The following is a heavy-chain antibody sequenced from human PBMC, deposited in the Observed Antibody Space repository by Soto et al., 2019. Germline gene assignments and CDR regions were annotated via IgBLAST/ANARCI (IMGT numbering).Heavy chain of an antibody. CDR2: VYYTGSP. Sequence: QVQLQESGPGLVRPSETLSLSCSISGDSITSRSYYWAWIRQSPGKGLEWIGRVYYTGSPYYTSSLKSRVTIAVDTSKNQFSLRLKSVTAADTTVYYCARHGVSYGSGSYYNPWDYWGQGALVTVSS. J-gene: IGHJ4*02. CDR3: ARHGVSYGSGSYYNPWDY. V-gene: IGHV4-39*01. CDR1: GDSITSRSYY. D-gene: IGHD3-10*01.